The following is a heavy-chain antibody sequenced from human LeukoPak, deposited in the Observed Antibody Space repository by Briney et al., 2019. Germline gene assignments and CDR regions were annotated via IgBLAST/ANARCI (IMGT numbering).Heavy chain of an antibody. J-gene: IGHJ6*04. V-gene: IGHV4-34*01. D-gene: IGHD2-2*01. CDR2: INHSGST. Sequence: SEPLSLTCAVSGGSFSGYYWSWIRQPPGKGLEWIGEINHSGSTNYNPSLQSRVTISVDTSKNQFSLKLSSVTAADTAVYYCARGRGYCSSTSCYRLYYYYYGMDVWGKGTTVTVSS. CDR3: ARGRGYCSSTSCYRLYYYYYGMDV. CDR1: GGSFSGYY.